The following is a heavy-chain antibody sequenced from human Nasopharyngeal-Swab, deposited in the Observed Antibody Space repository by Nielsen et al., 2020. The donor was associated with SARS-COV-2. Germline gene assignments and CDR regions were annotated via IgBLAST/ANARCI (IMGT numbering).Heavy chain of an antibody. CDR2: ISYDGSNK. V-gene: IGHV3-30*04. D-gene: IGHD1-26*01. CDR1: GFTFSSYA. CDR3: AKGGSGSYFDAFDI. J-gene: IGHJ3*02. Sequence: GGSLRLSCAASGFTFSSYAMHWVRQAPGKGLEWVAVISYDGSNKYYADSVKGRFTISRDNSKNTLYLQMNSLRAEDTALYYCAKGGSGSYFDAFDIWGQGTMVTVSS.